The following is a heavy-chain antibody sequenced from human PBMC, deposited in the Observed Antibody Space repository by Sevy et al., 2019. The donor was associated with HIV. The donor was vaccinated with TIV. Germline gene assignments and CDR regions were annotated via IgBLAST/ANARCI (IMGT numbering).Heavy chain of an antibody. J-gene: IGHJ3*02. D-gene: IGHD4-17*01. V-gene: IGHV4-30-4*01. CDR1: GGSISSSDYY. CDR2: ISYSGNT. CDR3: ARRLYGDYSDAFDI. Sequence: SETLSLTCTVPGGSISSSDYYWSWIRQPPGKGLEWIGYISYSGNTYYSPSLKSRVTISGDTSQNQFSLKLSSVTAADPAVYYCARRLYGDYSDAFDIWGQGTVVTVSS.